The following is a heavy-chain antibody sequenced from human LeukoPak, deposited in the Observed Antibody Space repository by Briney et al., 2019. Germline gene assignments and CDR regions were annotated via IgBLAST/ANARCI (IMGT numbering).Heavy chain of an antibody. V-gene: IGHV1-18*01. CDR1: GFTFTSYG. D-gene: IGHD2-15*01. J-gene: IGHJ3*02. Sequence: SVKVSCKASGFTFTSYGISWVRQAPGQGLEWMGWSSAPNGDTNYAQNIQGRVTMTTDTSTTTAYMELRSLRSDDTAVYYCAREAYCSGGSCYPGALDTWGQGTLLTVSS. CDR2: SSAPNGDT. CDR3: AREAYCSGGSCYPGALDT.